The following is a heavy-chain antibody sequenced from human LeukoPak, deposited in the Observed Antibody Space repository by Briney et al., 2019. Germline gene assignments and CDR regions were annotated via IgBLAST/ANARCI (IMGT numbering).Heavy chain of an antibody. J-gene: IGHJ5*02. CDR2: INPSGGST. CDR3: ARVPVGGLNWFDP. CDR1: GYTFTSCY. V-gene: IGHV1-46*01. D-gene: IGHD1-26*01. Sequence: ASVKVSCKASGYTFTSCYMHWVRQAPGQGLEWMGIINPSGGSTSHAQKFQGRVTMTRDTSTSTVYMELSSLRSEDTAVYYCARVPVGGLNWFDPWGQGTLVTVSS.